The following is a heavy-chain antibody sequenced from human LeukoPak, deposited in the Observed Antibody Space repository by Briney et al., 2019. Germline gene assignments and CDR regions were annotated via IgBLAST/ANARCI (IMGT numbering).Heavy chain of an antibody. CDR3: ASSPYCSSTTCDPFDI. CDR1: GGSISSYY. D-gene: IGHD2-2*01. CDR2: TYTSGST. Sequence: PSETLSLTCTVSGGSISSYYWNWIRQPAGKGLEWIGRTYTSGSTNYNPSLKSRVTMSVDTSKNQFSLKLSSVTAADTAVYYCASSPYCSSTTCDPFDIWGQGTMVTVSP. V-gene: IGHV4-4*07. J-gene: IGHJ3*02.